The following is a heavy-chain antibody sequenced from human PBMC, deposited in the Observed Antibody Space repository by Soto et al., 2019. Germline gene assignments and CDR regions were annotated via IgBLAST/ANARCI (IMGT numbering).Heavy chain of an antibody. J-gene: IGHJ5*02. CDR2: IYHSGST. V-gene: IGHV4-30-2*01. CDR1: GGSINSGGYS. CDR3: ARIPSP. Sequence: QLQLQESGSGLVKPSQTLSLTCAVSGGSINSGGYSWSWIRQPPGKGLEWIGYIYHSGSTYYNPXRXVXXHLSVDGSKTQFSLKLSSVTAADTAVYYCARIPSPWGPGTLVTVSS. D-gene: IGHD2-21*01.